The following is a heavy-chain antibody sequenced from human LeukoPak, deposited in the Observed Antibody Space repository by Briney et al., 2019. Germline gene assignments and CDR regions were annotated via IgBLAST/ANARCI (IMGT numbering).Heavy chain of an antibody. CDR3: ARHEGTYYDMVD. Sequence: SETLSLTRTVSGGSISSSSYYWGWIRQPPGKGLEWIGSIYYSGSTYYNPSLKSRVTISVDTSKNQFSLKLSSVTAADTAVYYCARHEGTYYDMVDWGQGTLVTASS. CDR1: GGSISSSSYY. J-gene: IGHJ4*02. V-gene: IGHV4-39*07. CDR2: IYYSGST. D-gene: IGHD3-9*01.